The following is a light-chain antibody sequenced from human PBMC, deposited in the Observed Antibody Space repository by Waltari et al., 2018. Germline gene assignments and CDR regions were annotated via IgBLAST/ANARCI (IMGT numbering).Light chain of an antibody. Sequence: QPVLTQPPSASGTPSHTVTISCSGGASNIGNNVVNWYQRLPGTAPKLVIYRNELRPSGVPDRFSGSKSGTSASLAISGIQSEDEADYYCAEWDDSLNGRWVFGGGTKVTVL. J-gene: IGLJ3*02. V-gene: IGLV1-44*01. CDR2: RNE. CDR1: ASNIGNNV. CDR3: AEWDDSLNGRWV.